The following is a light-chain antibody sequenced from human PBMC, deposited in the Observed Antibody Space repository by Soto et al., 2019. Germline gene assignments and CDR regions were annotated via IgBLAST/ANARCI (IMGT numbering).Light chain of an antibody. J-gene: IGKJ4*01. CDR3: QQYENLPPT. CDR2: DAS. V-gene: IGKV1-33*01. Sequence: DIQMTQSPSSXSASVGDRVTITCQASQDIRNYLNWYQQKPGTAPKLLIYDASTLKTGVPSRFSGSGSGTDFSFTLSSLQPADIATYYCQQYENLPPTFGGGTKVDIK. CDR1: QDIRNY.